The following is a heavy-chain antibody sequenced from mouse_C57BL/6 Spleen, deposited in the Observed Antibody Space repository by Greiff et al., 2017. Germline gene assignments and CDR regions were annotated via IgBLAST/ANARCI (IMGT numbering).Heavy chain of an antibody. Sequence: QVQLQQSGAELVQPGASVKISCKASGYAFSSYWMNWVKQRPGTGLEWIGQIYPGDGDTNYNGKFKGKATLTADKSSSTAYMQLSSLTSEDSAVYFCARGYGNYPYYAMDYWGQGTSVTVSS. CDR1: GYAFSSYW. CDR2: IYPGDGDT. CDR3: ARGYGNYPYYAMDY. V-gene: IGHV1-80*01. J-gene: IGHJ4*01. D-gene: IGHD2-1*01.